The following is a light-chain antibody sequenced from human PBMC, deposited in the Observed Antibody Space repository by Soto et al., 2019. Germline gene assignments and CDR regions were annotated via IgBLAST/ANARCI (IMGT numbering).Light chain of an antibody. Sequence: DIQMPQSHSSLSASVGDRVTITCRASQSISSYLDWYQQKPGKAPKLLIYAASSLQSGVPSRFSGSGSGTDFTLTISSLQPEDFATYYCQQSYSTPRTFGQGTKVDIK. V-gene: IGKV1-39*01. CDR3: QQSYSTPRT. J-gene: IGKJ1*01. CDR1: QSISSY. CDR2: AAS.